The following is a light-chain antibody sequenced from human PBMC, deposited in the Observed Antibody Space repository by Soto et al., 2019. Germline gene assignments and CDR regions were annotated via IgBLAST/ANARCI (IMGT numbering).Light chain of an antibody. CDR2: QTS. J-gene: IGKJ1*01. CDR1: QYINTR. Sequence: EIVWTPSPATLSSFPGDRVTPSVRASQYINTRLAWYQHRPGQAPRLLIYQTSIRATGIPDRFSGSGSGTDFTLTISRLEPEDFAVYYCQQYGSSPTTFGQGTKVDI. V-gene: IGKV3-20*01. CDR3: QQYGSSPTT.